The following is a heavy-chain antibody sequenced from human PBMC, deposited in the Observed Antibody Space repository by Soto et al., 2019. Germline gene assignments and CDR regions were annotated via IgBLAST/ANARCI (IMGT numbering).Heavy chain of an antibody. CDR2: ISGSGGST. CDR1: GFTFSSYA. V-gene: IGHV3-23*01. CDR3: AKVFSSTRAAITGIDY. J-gene: IGHJ4*02. D-gene: IGHD2-2*01. Sequence: GGSLRLSCAASGFTFSSYAMSWVRQAPGKGLEWVSAISGSGGSTYYADSVKGRFTISRDNSKNTLYLQMNSLRAEDTAVYYCAKVFSSTRAAITGIDYWGQGTLVTVSS.